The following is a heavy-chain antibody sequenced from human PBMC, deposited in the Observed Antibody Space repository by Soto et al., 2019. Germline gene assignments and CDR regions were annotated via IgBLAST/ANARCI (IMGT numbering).Heavy chain of an antibody. D-gene: IGHD3-10*01. CDR2: INHSGST. J-gene: IGHJ4*02. CDR3: ARRSRSVNYYGSGNFDY. Sequence: PSETLSLTCAVYGGSFSGYYWSWIRQPPGKGLEWIGEINHSGSTNYNPSLKSRVTISVDTSKNRFSLKLSSVTAADTAVYYCARRSRSVNYYGSGNFDYWGQGTLVT. V-gene: IGHV4-34*01. CDR1: GGSFSGYY.